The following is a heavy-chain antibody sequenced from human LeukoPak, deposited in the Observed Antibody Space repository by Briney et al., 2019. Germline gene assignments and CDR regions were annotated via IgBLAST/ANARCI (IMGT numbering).Heavy chain of an antibody. CDR1: GFTLSRFC. CDR3: ARVHSSTLSPHFDG. D-gene: IGHD6-13*01. V-gene: IGHV3-7*05. Sequence: PGGSLRISCGASGFTLSRFCMSWGRQAPGRGLEWVANINQDGSVNYYVDSVKGRFTVSRDNTKSALSLQMNSLRVADTAVYYCARVHSSTLSPHFDGCGQPMLVTVSS. CDR2: INQDGSVN. J-gene: IGHJ4*02.